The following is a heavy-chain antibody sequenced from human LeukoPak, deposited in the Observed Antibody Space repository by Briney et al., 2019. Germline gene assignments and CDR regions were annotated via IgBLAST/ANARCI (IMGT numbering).Heavy chain of an antibody. CDR1: GGSISSTNYY. V-gene: IGHV4-39*07. CDR3: TREVRSAWASFDP. Sequence: SETLSLTCTVSGGSISSTNYYWGWIRQPPGKGLEWIGSIHYSARIYYNPSLKSRLTISPDMSKNQFSLKLTSVTAADTAVYYCTREVRSAWASFDPWGQGTLVIVSS. D-gene: IGHD1-26*01. CDR2: IHYSARI. J-gene: IGHJ5*02.